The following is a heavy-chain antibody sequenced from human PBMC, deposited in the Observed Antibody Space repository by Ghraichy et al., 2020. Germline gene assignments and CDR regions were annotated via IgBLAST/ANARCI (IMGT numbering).Heavy chain of an antibody. CDR3: ARVGDVGFGGLYDPIRLDF. D-gene: IGHD3-10*01. Sequence: ASVKVSCKASAYTFTSYDINWVRQATGQGLEWMGWMNPNSGNTGYAQKFQGRVTMTSNTSISTAYMELSSLTSDDTAVYYCARVGDVGFGGLYDPIRLDFWGQGTPVSVSS. CDR2: MNPNSGNT. V-gene: IGHV1-8*02. J-gene: IGHJ4*02. CDR1: AYTFTSYD.